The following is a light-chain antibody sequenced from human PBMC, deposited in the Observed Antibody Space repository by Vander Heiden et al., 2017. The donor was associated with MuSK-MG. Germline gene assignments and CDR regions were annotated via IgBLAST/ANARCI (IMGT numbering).Light chain of an antibody. CDR3: QFYDSSLSVV. Sequence: QSVLTQPPSVSRAPGQRVTISCTGSSSNIGAGYDVHWYQQLPGTAPILLSYGNSNRPSGVPDRVSGSKSGTSASPAITGLQAEDEADYYCQFYDSSLSVVFGGGTKLTVL. V-gene: IGLV1-40*01. J-gene: IGLJ2*01. CDR2: GNS. CDR1: SSNIGAGYD.